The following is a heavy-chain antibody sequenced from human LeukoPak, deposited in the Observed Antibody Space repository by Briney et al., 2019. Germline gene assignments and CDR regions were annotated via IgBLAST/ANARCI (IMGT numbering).Heavy chain of an antibody. CDR2: ISGSGGGT. CDR3: AREPYSYGFDY. Sequence: GGSLRLSCAASGFTFDDYGMSWVRQAPGKGLEWVSGISGSGGGTYYADSVKGRFTISRDNAKNTLYLQMNSLRAEDTAVYYCAREPYSYGFDYWGQGTLVTVSS. V-gene: IGHV3-23*01. J-gene: IGHJ4*02. CDR1: GFTFDDYG. D-gene: IGHD5-18*01.